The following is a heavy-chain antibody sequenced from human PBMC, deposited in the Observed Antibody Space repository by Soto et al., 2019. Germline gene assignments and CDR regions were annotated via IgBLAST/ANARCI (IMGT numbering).Heavy chain of an antibody. CDR3: ARQEWRPYNWFDP. J-gene: IGHJ5*02. D-gene: IGHD3-3*01. V-gene: IGHV1-8*01. CDR1: GYTFTSYD. Sequence: GASVKVSCKASGYTFTSYDINWVRQATGQGLEWMGWMNPNSGNTGYAQKFQGRVTITADESTSTAYMELSSLRSEDTAVYYCARQEWRPYNWFDPWGQGTLVTVSS. CDR2: MNPNSGNT.